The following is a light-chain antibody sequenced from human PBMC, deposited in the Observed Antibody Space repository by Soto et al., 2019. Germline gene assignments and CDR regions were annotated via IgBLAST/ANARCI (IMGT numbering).Light chain of an antibody. CDR3: QQRSNWPST. Sequence: EIVLTQSPVTLSLSPGERATLTCRASQSVRSYLAWYQQKPGQAPRLHIYDAFKRATGIPARFSGSGSGTDFTLTISSLEPVDFAVYYCQQRSNWPSTFGGGTKVEIK. CDR2: DAF. CDR1: QSVRSY. J-gene: IGKJ4*01. V-gene: IGKV3-11*01.